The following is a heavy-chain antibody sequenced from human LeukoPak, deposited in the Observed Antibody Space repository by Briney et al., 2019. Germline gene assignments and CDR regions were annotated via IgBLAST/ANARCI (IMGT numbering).Heavy chain of an antibody. J-gene: IGHJ3*02. D-gene: IGHD6-13*01. CDR1: GFTVSSNY. CDR2: IYSGGST. V-gene: IGHV3-53*01. CDR3: ARDRSQQLVGDAFDI. Sequence: PGGSLRLSCAASGFTVSSNYMSWVRQAPGKGLEWVSVIYSGGSTYYVDSVKGRFTISRDNSKNTLYLQMNSLRAEDTAVYYCARDRSQQLVGDAFDIWGQGTMVTVSS.